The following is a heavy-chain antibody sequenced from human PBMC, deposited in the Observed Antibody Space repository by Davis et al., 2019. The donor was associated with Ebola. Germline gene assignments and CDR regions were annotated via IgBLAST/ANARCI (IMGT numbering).Heavy chain of an antibody. CDR3: ARDSVLGYGMDV. Sequence: SETLSLTCTVSGGSISSYYWTWTRQPPGKGLEWIGYIYYSGSTNYNPSLKSRVTISVDTSKNQFSLKLSSVTAADTAVYYCARDSVLGYGMDVWGQGTTVTVSS. CDR1: GGSISSYY. J-gene: IGHJ6*02. CDR2: IYYSGST. D-gene: IGHD5/OR15-5a*01. V-gene: IGHV4-59*01.